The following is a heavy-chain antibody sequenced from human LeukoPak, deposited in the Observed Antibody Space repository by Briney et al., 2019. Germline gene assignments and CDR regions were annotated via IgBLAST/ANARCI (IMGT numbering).Heavy chain of an antibody. CDR1: GGSFSGYF. Sequence: SETLFLTCAVDGGSFSGYFWCLSREPPGKRLEWIVEINHSGSTYYEPSLKSRVTISVDTSKNQFSLQLSSVTAADTAVYYCARRRRAIITMIREGVFDYWGQGTLVTVSS. CDR2: INHSGST. J-gene: IGHJ4*02. CDR3: ARRRRAIITMIREGVFDY. D-gene: IGHD3-10*01. V-gene: IGHV4-34*01.